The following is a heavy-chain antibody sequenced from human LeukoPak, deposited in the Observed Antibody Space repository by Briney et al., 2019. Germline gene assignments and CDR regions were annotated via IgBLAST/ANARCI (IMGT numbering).Heavy chain of an antibody. Sequence: GGSLRLSCAASGFTVSSNYMSWVRQAPGKGLEWVSGISWNSGSIGYADSVKGRFTISRDNSKNTLYLQMNSLRAEDTAVYYCANTLYCSGGSCPPDYWGQGTLVTVSS. J-gene: IGHJ4*02. D-gene: IGHD2-15*01. CDR3: ANTLYCSGGSCPPDY. V-gene: IGHV3-23*01. CDR1: GFTVSSNY. CDR2: ISWNSGSI.